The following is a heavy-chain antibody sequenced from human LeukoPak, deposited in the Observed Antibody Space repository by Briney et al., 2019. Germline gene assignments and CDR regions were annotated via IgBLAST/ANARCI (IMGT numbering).Heavy chain of an antibody. V-gene: IGHV4-59*01. CDR1: DGSINSYY. Sequence: KASETLSLTCSVSDGSINSYYWNWIRRPPGKGLEWIGYIYYNGNTNYSPSLKSRVTMSVDTSKNLFSLKVSSVTAADTAVYYCARDYSSGWPNFDYWGQGTLVTVSS. J-gene: IGHJ4*02. CDR2: IYYNGNT. D-gene: IGHD6-19*01. CDR3: ARDYSSGWPNFDY.